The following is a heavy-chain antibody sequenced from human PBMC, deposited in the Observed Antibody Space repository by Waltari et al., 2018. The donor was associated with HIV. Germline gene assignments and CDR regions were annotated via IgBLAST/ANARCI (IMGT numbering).Heavy chain of an antibody. D-gene: IGHD2-21*01. J-gene: IGHJ2*01. CDR3: ARLGGGNGDRYWHFDL. Sequence: QAQLVQSGAEVKKPGPPVQVSCKSSEGIFRTSGLNWLRQVPGQGLEWMGGIVPLLGTATYAQIFQGRVTITADEVTTTTHMELSSLTSEDTALYYCARLGGGNGDRYWHFDLWGRGTLVTVSS. CDR2: IVPLLGTA. CDR1: EGIFRTSG. V-gene: IGHV1-69*01.